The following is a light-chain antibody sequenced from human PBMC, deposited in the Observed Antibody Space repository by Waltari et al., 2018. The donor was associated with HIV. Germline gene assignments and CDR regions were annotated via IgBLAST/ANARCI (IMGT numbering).Light chain of an antibody. V-gene: IGLV3-25*03. CDR3: QSTDRSGSYII. CDR2: KDS. Sequence: SYELTQPPSLSVSPGQTARITCAGDALSMQYGSWYQQTPGQATVLVIYKDSEGSSVIPERFSGSSSGTTVTLTISGAQAEDEAAYFWQSTDRSGSYIIFGGGTKLTVL. J-gene: IGLJ2*01. CDR1: ALSMQY.